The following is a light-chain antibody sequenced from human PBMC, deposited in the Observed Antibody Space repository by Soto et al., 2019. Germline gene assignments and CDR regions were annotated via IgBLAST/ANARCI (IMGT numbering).Light chain of an antibody. CDR2: RDY. CDR3: QVWDYSTVL. J-gene: IGLJ2*01. CDR1: NIGNKN. V-gene: IGLV3-9*01. Sequence: SYELNQPLSVSVALGQTATITCGGNNIGNKNVHWYQQKPGQAPVLVIYRDYNRPSGIPERFSGPNSGNTATLTISRAQAGDEADFYCQVWDYSTVLFGGGTKLTVL.